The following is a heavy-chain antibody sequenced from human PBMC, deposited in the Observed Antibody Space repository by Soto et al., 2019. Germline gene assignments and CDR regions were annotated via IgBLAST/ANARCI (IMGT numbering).Heavy chain of an antibody. CDR2: INPNSGGT. J-gene: IGHJ3*01. CDR1: GYTFTGYY. Sequence: ASVKVSCKASGYTFTGYYMHWVRQAPGQGLEWMGWINPNSGGTNYAQKFQGWVTMTRDTSISTAYMELSRLRSDDTAVYYCARAREYSSSSGAFDPWGQGTLVTVPS. D-gene: IGHD6-13*01. V-gene: IGHV1-2*04. CDR3: ARAREYSSSSGAFDP.